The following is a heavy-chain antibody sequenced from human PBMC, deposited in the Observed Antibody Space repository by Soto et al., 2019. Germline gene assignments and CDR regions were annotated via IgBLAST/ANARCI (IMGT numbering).Heavy chain of an antibody. D-gene: IGHD6-13*01. CDR2: INHSGST. Sequence: SETLALTCAVYGGSFSGDDWTWIRHPPGKGLEWIGEINHSGSTNYNPSLKSRVTISVDASKNQFSLKLSSVTAADTAVYYCASDRPIAAAGTNQCYMDVRGKGTTVTGSS. CDR1: GGSFSGDD. J-gene: IGHJ6*03. CDR3: ASDRPIAAAGTNQCYMDV. V-gene: IGHV4-34*01.